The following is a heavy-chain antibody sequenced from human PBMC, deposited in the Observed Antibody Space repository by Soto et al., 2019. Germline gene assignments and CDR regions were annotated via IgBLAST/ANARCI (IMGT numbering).Heavy chain of an antibody. CDR3: ARGSVTMVRGTPLPMGFDI. Sequence: QVQLQESGPGLVKPSETLSLTCTVSGGSISSYYWSWIRQPPGKGLEWIGYIYYSGSTNYNPSLKSRVTRSVDTSKNPFSLKLSSVTAADTAVYYCARGSVTMVRGTPLPMGFDIWGQGTMVTVSS. V-gene: IGHV4-59*08. J-gene: IGHJ3*02. D-gene: IGHD3-10*01. CDR1: GGSISSYY. CDR2: IYYSGST.